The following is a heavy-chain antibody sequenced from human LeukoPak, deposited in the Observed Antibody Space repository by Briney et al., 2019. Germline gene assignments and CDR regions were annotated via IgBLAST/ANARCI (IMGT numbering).Heavy chain of an antibody. J-gene: IGHJ6*02. CDR2: ISSTSSTI. CDR3: ARDPPHGMDV. CDR1: GLTFANYN. Sequence: GGSLRLSCAASGLTFANYNFNWVRQAPGKGLEWVSYISSTSSTIYYADSMEGRFTISRGNAKNSLYLQMNSLRAEDTAVYYCARDPPHGMDVWGQGTTVTVSS. V-gene: IGHV3-48*01.